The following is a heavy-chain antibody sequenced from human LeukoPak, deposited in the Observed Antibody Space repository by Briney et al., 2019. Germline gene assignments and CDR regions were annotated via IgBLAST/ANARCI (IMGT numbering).Heavy chain of an antibody. Sequence: PGGSLRLSCAASGFTFSSYAMSWVRQAPGKGLEWVSAISGSSGSTYYADSVKGRFTISRDNSKITLYLQMNSLRAEDTAVYYCARELWELLRRGAFDIWGQGTMVTVSS. CDR3: ARELWELLRRGAFDI. J-gene: IGHJ3*02. D-gene: IGHD1-26*01. CDR1: GFTFSSYA. CDR2: ISGSSGST. V-gene: IGHV3-23*01.